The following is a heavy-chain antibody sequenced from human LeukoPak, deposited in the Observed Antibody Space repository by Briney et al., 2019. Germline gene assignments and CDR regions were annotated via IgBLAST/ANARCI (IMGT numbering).Heavy chain of an antibody. CDR2: ISYSSSTI. CDR1: GFTFSSYS. D-gene: IGHD4-17*01. V-gene: IGHV3-48*01. CDR3: ARDRLHYGEYEKTFDY. Sequence: GGSLRLSCAASGFTFSSYSMNWARQAPGKGLEWVSYISYSSSTIYYADSVKGRFTISRDNAKNSLYLQMNSLRAEDTAVYYCARDRLHYGEYEKTFDYWGQGTLVTVSS. J-gene: IGHJ4*02.